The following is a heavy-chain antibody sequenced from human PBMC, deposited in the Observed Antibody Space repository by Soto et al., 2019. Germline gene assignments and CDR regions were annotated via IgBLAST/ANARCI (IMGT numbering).Heavy chain of an antibody. D-gene: IGHD1-1*01. CDR3: ARFVQLERLSDAFDI. J-gene: IGHJ3*02. V-gene: IGHV4-31*03. Sequence: SETLSLTCTVSGGSISSGGYYWSWIRQHPGKGLEWIGYIYYSGSTYYNPSLKSRVTISVDTSKNQFSLKLSSVTAADTAVYYCARFVQLERLSDAFDIWGQGTMVTVSS. CDR2: IYYSGST. CDR1: GGSISSGGYY.